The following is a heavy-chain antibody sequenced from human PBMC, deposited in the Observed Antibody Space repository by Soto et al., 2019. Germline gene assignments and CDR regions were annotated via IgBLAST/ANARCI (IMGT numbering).Heavy chain of an antibody. CDR1: GGTFTPYA. D-gene: IGHD1-26*01. CDR2: IIRGIGIA. Sequence: SVKVSCKASGGTFTPYAIHWVRQAPGQGLEWMGAIIRGIGIANYAQKFQGRVTITADVSASTAYMEMSSLTSEDTAIYYCANVVEWGNKDDYRGQGTLVTVSS. CDR3: ANVVEWGNKDDY. J-gene: IGHJ4*02. V-gene: IGHV1-69*10.